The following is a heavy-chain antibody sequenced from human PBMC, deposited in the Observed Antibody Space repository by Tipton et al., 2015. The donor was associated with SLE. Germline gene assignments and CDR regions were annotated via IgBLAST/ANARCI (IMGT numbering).Heavy chain of an antibody. CDR3: ARDLGYCSGGSCYPWFDP. J-gene: IGHJ5*02. V-gene: IGHV3-7*01. CDR1: GFTFSSYW. CDR2: IKQDGSEK. Sequence: SLRLSCAASGFTFSSYWMSWVRQAPGKGLEWVANIKQDGSEKYYVDSVKGRFTISRDNAKNSLYLQMNSLRAEDTAVYYCARDLGYCSGGSCYPWFDPWGQGTLVTVSS. D-gene: IGHD2-15*01.